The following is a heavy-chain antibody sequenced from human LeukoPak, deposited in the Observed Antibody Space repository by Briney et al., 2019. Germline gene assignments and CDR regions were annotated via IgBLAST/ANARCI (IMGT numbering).Heavy chain of an antibody. D-gene: IGHD2-15*01. Sequence: SETLSLTCSVSGARLTNPTYFQWSWFRLPTGNGLEFIGKIFASGTAALTPSLKSRVTMSLDTSKNEFSLRLTSVTAEDSAVYYCARFKSGGFYYFDSWGQGTLVTVSS. CDR2: IFASGTA. J-gene: IGHJ4*02. CDR1: GARLTNPTYF. V-gene: IGHV4-61*10. CDR3: ARFKSGGFYYFDS.